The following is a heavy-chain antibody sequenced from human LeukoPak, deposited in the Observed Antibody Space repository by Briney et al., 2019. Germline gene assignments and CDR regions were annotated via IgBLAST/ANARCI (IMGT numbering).Heavy chain of an antibody. D-gene: IGHD2-2*01. J-gene: IGHJ4*02. Sequence: PGGSLRLSCAASGFTFSSYAMSWVRQVPGKGLEWVSAISGSGGSTYYADSVKGRFTISRDNSKNTLYLQMNSLRAEDTAVYYCAKPLGNIVVVPAAPLGYWGQGTLVTASS. V-gene: IGHV3-23*01. CDR2: ISGSGGST. CDR3: AKPLGNIVVVPAAPLGY. CDR1: GFTFSSYA.